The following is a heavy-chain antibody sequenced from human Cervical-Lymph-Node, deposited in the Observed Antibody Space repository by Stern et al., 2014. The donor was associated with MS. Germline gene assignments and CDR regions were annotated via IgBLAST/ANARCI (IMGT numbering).Heavy chain of an antibody. J-gene: IGHJ4*02. CDR1: GYTFTSYG. D-gene: IGHD3-22*01. Sequence: VQLVQSGAEVKKPGASVKVSCKASGYTFTSYGITWVRQAPGQGLEWMGWISTYNGNTNYAQNLQGRITMTTDTSTCTAYMELRSLRSDDTAVYYCARDGAYYYDSSGDLDYWGQGTLVTVSS. CDR3: ARDGAYYYDSSGDLDY. CDR2: ISTYNGNT. V-gene: IGHV1-18*01.